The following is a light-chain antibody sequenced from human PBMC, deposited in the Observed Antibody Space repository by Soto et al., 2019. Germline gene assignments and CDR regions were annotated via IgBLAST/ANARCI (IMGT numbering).Light chain of an antibody. V-gene: IGKV3-11*01. Sequence: EIVMTQSPANLSLSPGERATLSCRASQSVTTYLVWYQQKPGQAPRLLIYDATNRATGIPARFTAAGSGTDFTLTISSLEPEDPAVYFCQQRTTWPLTFGGGTKVEIK. CDR2: DAT. CDR1: QSVTTY. J-gene: IGKJ4*01. CDR3: QQRTTWPLT.